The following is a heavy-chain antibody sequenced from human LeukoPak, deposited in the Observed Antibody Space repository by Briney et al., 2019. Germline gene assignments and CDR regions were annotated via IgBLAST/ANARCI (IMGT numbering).Heavy chain of an antibody. CDR1: GGSISGTNW. V-gene: IGHV4-4*02. CDR3: SRESGPFSPFGF. J-gene: IGHJ4*02. D-gene: IGHD1-26*01. CDR2: ISLRGLT. Sequence: SETLSLTCGVSGGSISGTNWWSWVSQPPGQGLEWIGEISLRGLTNYNPSLRSRLTMSLDESKNQVSLNLTSVTAADTAVYYCSRESGPFSPFGFWGQGTLVSVHS.